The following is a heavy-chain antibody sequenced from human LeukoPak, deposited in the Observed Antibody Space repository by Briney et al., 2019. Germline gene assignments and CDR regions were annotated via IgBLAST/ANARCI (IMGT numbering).Heavy chain of an antibody. CDR3: ARGPSSVVVVTAILDY. D-gene: IGHD2-21*02. CDR2: INHSGST. Sequence: SETLSLTCAVYGGSFSGYYWSWIRQPPGKGLEWIGEINHSGSTNYNPSLKSRVTISVDTSKNQFSLKLSSVTAADTAVYYCARGPSSVVVVTAILDYWGQGTLVTVS. J-gene: IGHJ4*02. V-gene: IGHV4-34*01. CDR1: GGSFSGYY.